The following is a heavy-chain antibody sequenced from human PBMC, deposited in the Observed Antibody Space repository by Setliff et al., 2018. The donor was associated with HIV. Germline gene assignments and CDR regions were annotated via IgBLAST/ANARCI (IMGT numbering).Heavy chain of an antibody. CDR3: THMGHYFDGTVYNRMYYFDY. D-gene: IGHD3-10*01. V-gene: IGHV3-15*01. CDR2: IKSETDGGTT. CDR1: GLRVSDAW. Sequence: LSLSCAVSGLRVSDAWLSWVRQAPGKGLEWLARIKSETDGGTTDYAAPVKGRFTILGDDSKNILYLEMSNLQTEDTAMYYCTHMGHYFDGTVYNRMYYFDYGGQGARVTVS. J-gene: IGHJ4*02.